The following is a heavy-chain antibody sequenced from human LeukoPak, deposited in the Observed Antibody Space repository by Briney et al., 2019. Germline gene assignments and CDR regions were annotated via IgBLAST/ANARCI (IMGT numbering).Heavy chain of an antibody. Sequence: SETLSLTCTVSGGSISSYYWNWIRQPPGKGLEWIGYIYYSGTTNYNPSLKSRVTISVDTSKNQFSLKLTSVTAADTAVYYCARVGYDSGGYYPTFDYWGQGTLVTVSS. D-gene: IGHD3-22*01. CDR3: ARVGYDSGGYYPTFDY. V-gene: IGHV4-59*12. J-gene: IGHJ4*02. CDR1: GGSISSYY. CDR2: IYYSGTT.